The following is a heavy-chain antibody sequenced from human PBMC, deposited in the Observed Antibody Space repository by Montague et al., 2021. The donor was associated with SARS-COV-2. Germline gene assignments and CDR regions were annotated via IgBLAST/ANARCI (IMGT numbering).Heavy chain of an antibody. J-gene: IGHJ6*02. CDR1: GGSISSYY. CDR2: IDNSGST. CDR3: ARLTGSRVYYYHYGLDV. D-gene: IGHD1-20*01. V-gene: IGHV4-4*09. Sequence: SETLSLTCTVSGGSISSYYWSWTRQSAGKGLEWIGYIDNSGSTNYNPALESRVTLTVSASNSQFYLTLRSVTAADTAVYYCARLTGSRVYYYHYGLDVWGQGTTVTVSS.